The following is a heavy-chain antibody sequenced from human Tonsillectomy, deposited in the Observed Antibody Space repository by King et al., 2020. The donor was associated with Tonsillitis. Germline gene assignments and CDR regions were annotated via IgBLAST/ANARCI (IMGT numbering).Heavy chain of an antibody. J-gene: IGHJ4*02. CDR1: GFIFSSYA. CDR3: SATLGGRAG. CDR2: IGGSGVST. D-gene: IGHD2-15*01. V-gene: IGHV3-23*04. Sequence: VQLVESGGGLVQPGGSLRLSCAASGFIFSSYAMSWVRQAPGKGLEWVSAIGGSGVSTYYADSVNGRFTVSRDNSKNTLYLQVNSLRAEDTDVYYCSATLGGRAGWGQGTLVTVPS.